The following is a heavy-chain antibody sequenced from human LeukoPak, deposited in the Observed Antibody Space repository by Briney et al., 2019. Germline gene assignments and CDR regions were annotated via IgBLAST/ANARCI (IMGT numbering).Heavy chain of an antibody. D-gene: IGHD5-24*01. CDR1: GYTFTSYG. CDR2: ISAYNGNT. CDR3: ARDQDGYSPVDY. V-gene: IGHV1-18*01. Sequence: ASVKVSCKASGYTFTSYGISWVRQAPGQGLEWMGWISAYNGNTNYAQKLQGRVTMTTDTSTTTTYMELRSLRSDDTAVYYCARDQDGYSPVDYWGQGTLVTVSS. J-gene: IGHJ4*02.